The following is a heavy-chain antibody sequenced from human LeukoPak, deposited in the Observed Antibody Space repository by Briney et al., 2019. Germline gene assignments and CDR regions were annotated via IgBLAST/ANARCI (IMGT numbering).Heavy chain of an antibody. CDR2: IGGSGTRT. V-gene: IGHV3-23*01. D-gene: IGHD2-2*03. Sequence: PGGSLRLSCAASGFTFSYYWMNWVRQAPGEGLEWVSGIGGSGTRTYYADSVKGRFTISRDNSKNTLYLQMNSLRDEDTAVYYCAKDSHWILFDDWGQGTLVTVSS. CDR3: AKDSHWILFDD. CDR1: GFTFSYYW. J-gene: IGHJ4*02.